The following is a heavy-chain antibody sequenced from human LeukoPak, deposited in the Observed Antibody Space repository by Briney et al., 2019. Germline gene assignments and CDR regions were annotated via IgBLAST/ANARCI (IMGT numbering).Heavy chain of an antibody. CDR2: ISGSGGST. Sequence: SGGSLRLSCAASGFTFSSYAMSWVRQATGKGLEWVSAISGSGGSTYYADSVKGRFTISRDNSKNTLYLQMNSLRAEDTAVYYCAKEASDYYDSTPIDYWGQGTLVTVSS. CDR1: GFTFSSYA. D-gene: IGHD3-22*01. J-gene: IGHJ4*02. V-gene: IGHV3-23*01. CDR3: AKEASDYYDSTPIDY.